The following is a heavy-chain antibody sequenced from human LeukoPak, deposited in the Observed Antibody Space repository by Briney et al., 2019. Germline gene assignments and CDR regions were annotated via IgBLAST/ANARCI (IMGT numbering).Heavy chain of an antibody. Sequence: GGSLRLSCAASGFIFSNYAMSWVRQAPGKGLEWVSAIRGSGGSTYYADSVKGRFTISRDNSKNTLWLQMNSLRAEDTAVYYCAKDRIVSSIFFYYYYGMDVWGQGTTVTVSS. J-gene: IGHJ6*02. D-gene: IGHD5/OR15-5a*01. V-gene: IGHV3-23*01. CDR3: AKDRIVSSIFFYYYYGMDV. CDR2: IRGSGGST. CDR1: GFIFSNYA.